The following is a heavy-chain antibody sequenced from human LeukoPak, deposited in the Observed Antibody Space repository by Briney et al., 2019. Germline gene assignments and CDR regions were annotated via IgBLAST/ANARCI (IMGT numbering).Heavy chain of an antibody. D-gene: IGHD2-2*01. CDR3: ATATSDQTIYCSSTSCLTGWFDP. V-gene: IGHV1-69*13. CDR1: GGTFSSYA. Sequence: GASVKVSCKASGGTFSSYAISWVRQAPGQGLEWMGGIIPIFGTANYAQKFQGRVTITADESTSTAYMELSSLRSEDTAVYYCATATSDQTIYCSSTSCLTGWFDPWGQGTLVTVSS. CDR2: IIPIFGTA. J-gene: IGHJ5*02.